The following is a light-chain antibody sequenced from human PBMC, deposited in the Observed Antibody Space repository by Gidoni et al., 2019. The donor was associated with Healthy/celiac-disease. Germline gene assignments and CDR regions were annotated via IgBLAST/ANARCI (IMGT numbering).Light chain of an antibody. V-gene: IGKV1-39*01. Sequence: DIQMSQSPSSLSASVGDRVTITCRASQSISSYLNWYQQKPGKAPKLLIYAASSLQSGVPSRFSGSGSGTDFTLTISSLQPEDFATDYCQQSYSTALTLGGGTKVEIK. CDR3: QQSYSTALT. CDR2: AAS. J-gene: IGKJ4*01. CDR1: QSISSY.